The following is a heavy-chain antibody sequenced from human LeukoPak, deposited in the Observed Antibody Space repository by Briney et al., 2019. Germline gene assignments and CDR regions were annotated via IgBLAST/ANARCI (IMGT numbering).Heavy chain of an antibody. Sequence: GGSLRLSCAASGFTFSSYSMNWVRQAPGKGLEWVANIKQDGSEKYYVDSVKGRFTISRDNAKNSLYLQMNSLRAEDTAVYYCARLKRNGYYDSSGYYYFDYWGQGTLVTVPS. D-gene: IGHD3-22*01. J-gene: IGHJ4*02. CDR2: IKQDGSEK. V-gene: IGHV3-7*01. CDR3: ARLKRNGYYDSSGYYYFDY. CDR1: GFTFSSYS.